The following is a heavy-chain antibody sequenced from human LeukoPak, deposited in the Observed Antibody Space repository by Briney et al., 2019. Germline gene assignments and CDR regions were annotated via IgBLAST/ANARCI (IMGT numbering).Heavy chain of an antibody. V-gene: IGHV3-53*01. CDR2: IYSAGST. D-gene: IGHD1-26*01. J-gene: IGHJ1*01. Sequence: PGGSLRLSCAASGFAVSSNYMGWVRQAPGKGLEWVSIIYSAGSTYYADSVKGRFTTSRDNSKNTLYLQMDSLRAEDTAVYYCARANSGSHSYFQHWGQGTLVTVSS. CDR1: GFAVSSNY. CDR3: ARANSGSHSYFQH.